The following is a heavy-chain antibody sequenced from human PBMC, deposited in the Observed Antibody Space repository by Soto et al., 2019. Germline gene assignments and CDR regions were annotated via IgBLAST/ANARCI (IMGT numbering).Heavy chain of an antibody. D-gene: IGHD3-10*01. Sequence: ASVKVSCKASGGTFSSYTISWVRQAPGQGLEWMGIINPSGGSTNYAQKSQGRVTMTRDTSTSTVYMELSSLRPEDTAVYYCARGYPPRDQAGNLPGAHWGQGTLVTVSS. J-gene: IGHJ4*02. CDR1: GGTFSSYT. CDR3: ARGYPPRDQAGNLPGAH. CDR2: INPSGGST. V-gene: IGHV1-46*03.